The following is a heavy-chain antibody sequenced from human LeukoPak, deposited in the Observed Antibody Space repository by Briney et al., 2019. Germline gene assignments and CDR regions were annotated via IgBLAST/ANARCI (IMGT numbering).Heavy chain of an antibody. J-gene: IGHJ3*01. CDR1: GFTFSTYN. V-gene: IGHV3-30*09. Sequence: GGSLRLSCEGSGFTFSTYNLHWVRQAPGKGLEWVAVILNDGSHKYDADSVRGRFDVSRDNSKNTLYLQLRSLRPEDTAVYFCERGLVGISGAFDVWGHGTMVTVSS. D-gene: IGHD1-26*01. CDR2: ILNDGSHK. CDR3: ERGLVGISGAFDV.